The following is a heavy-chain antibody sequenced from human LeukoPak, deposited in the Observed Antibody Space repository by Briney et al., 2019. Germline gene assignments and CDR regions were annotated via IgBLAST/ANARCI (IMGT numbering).Heavy chain of an antibody. CDR3: AKGGKWDVTPFDY. J-gene: IGHJ4*02. V-gene: IGHV3-23*01. CDR2: ISGGGGST. D-gene: IGHD1-26*01. Sequence: GGSLRLSCAASGFTFTSYSMNWVRQAPGKGLEWVSTISGGGGSTYYADSVEGRFTISRDNSKNTLYLQVNSLRAEDTAVYYCAKGGKWDVTPFDYWGQGTLVTVSS. CDR1: GFTFTSYS.